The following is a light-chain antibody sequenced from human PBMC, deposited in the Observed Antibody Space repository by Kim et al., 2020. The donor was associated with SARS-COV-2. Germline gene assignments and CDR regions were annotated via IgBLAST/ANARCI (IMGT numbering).Light chain of an antibody. J-gene: IGLJ3*02. CDR1: SSNIGTNS. Sequence: QKVTISCSGSSSNIGTNSVSWYQQLPGTVPKVLIYDNNKRPSGIPDRFSGSKSCTSGTLDITGLQTGDEADYYCGTLDSSLSVWLFGGGTQLTVL. CDR3: GTLDSSLSVWL. V-gene: IGLV1-51*01. CDR2: DNN.